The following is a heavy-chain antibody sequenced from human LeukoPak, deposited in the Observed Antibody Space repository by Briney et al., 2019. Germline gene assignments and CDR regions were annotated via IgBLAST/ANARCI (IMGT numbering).Heavy chain of an antibody. Sequence: PSETLSLTCTVSGDSNDNNGFYWGWIRQPPGKGLEWIGNIYYSGSTYYNPSLKSRVTTSVDTSKKQFSLKLSSVTAADTAVYYCARGTRGSDSSFDFWGQGTLVTVSP. J-gene: IGHJ4*02. CDR2: IYYSGST. V-gene: IGHV4-39*07. CDR1: GDSNDNNGFY. D-gene: IGHD1-1*01. CDR3: ARGTRGSDSSFDF.